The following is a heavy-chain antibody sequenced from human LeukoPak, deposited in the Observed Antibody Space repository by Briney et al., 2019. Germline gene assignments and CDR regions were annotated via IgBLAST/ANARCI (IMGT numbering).Heavy chain of an antibody. Sequence: SSETLSLTCTVSGGSISSGDYYWSWIRQPPGKGLEWIGYIYYSGSTCYNPSLKSRVTISVDTSKNQFSLKLSSVTAADTAVYYCAIEAVAGPADWGQGTLVTVSS. J-gene: IGHJ4*02. D-gene: IGHD6-19*01. CDR1: GGSISSGDYY. CDR2: IYYSGST. V-gene: IGHV4-30-4*01. CDR3: AIEAVAGPAD.